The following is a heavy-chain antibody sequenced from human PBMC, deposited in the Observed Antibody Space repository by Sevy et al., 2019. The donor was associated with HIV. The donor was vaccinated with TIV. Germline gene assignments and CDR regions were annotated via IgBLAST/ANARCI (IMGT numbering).Heavy chain of an antibody. D-gene: IGHD6-25*01. CDR1: GFTFSSYW. Sequence: GRSLRLSCAASGFTFSSYWMHWVRQAPGKGLVWVSHINSDGSKTGYADSVKGRFTISRDNAKNTLYLQMNSLRAEDTAVYYCARDKSATAVDYWGQGTLVTVSS. CDR2: INSDGSKT. J-gene: IGHJ4*02. CDR3: ARDKSATAVDY. V-gene: IGHV3-74*01.